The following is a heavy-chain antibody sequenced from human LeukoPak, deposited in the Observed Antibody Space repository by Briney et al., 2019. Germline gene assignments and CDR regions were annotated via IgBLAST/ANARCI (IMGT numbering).Heavy chain of an antibody. D-gene: IGHD2-15*01. Sequence: GGSLRLSCAASGFTFSSYWMRWVRQAPGKGLVWVSRIKTDGSSTSYADSVKGRFTISRDNAKNTLYLQMNSLRAEDTALYYCATSARTYLGSSLDYWGQGTLVTVSS. J-gene: IGHJ4*02. CDR1: GFTFSSYW. CDR2: IKTDGSST. CDR3: ATSARTYLGSSLDY. V-gene: IGHV3-74*01.